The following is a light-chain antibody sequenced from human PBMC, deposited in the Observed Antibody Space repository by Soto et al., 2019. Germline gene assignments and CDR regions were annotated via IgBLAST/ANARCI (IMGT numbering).Light chain of an antibody. CDR1: QSVNSN. CDR2: GAS. CDR3: QQHNSWPPV. J-gene: IGKJ2*01. Sequence: EIVMTQSPATLSVSPGERATLSCRASQSVNSNLAWYQQKPGHSPRLLIYGASTRVTGIPARFSGSGSGTDFTLTISSLQAEDFAIYYCQQHNSWPPVFGQGTKLEIK. V-gene: IGKV3-15*01.